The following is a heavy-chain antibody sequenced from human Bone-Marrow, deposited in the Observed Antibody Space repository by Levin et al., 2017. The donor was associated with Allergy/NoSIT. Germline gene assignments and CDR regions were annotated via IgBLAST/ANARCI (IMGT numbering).Heavy chain of an antibody. J-gene: IGHJ4*02. D-gene: IGHD3-3*01. CDR3: ARLGTYYDFWDDY. Sequence: TGGSLRLSCAASGFTFSDYYMYWIRQAPGKGLEWVSYISDSGSSKYYTDSVKGRFTISRDNAKRSVYLQMNSLRVEDTAVYYCARLGTYYDFWDDYWGQGTLVTVSS. CDR2: ISDSGSSK. V-gene: IGHV3-11*01. CDR1: GFTFSDYY.